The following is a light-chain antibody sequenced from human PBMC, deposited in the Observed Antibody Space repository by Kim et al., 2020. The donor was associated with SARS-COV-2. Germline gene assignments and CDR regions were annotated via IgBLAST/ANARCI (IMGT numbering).Light chain of an antibody. CDR2: KAS. V-gene: IGKV1-5*03. Sequence: AAAGDRITSTCRASQSISTWLAWYQQKPGKAPKLLIYKASTLQSGVPSRFSGSGSGADFILTVSSLQPDDFATYYCQQYDTYPWTFGHGTKVDIK. CDR1: QSISTW. CDR3: QQYDTYPWT. J-gene: IGKJ1*01.